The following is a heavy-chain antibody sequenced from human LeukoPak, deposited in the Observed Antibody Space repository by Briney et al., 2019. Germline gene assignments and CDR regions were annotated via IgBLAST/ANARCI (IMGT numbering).Heavy chain of an antibody. CDR2: IIPIFGTA. J-gene: IGHJ3*02. V-gene: IGHV1-69*06. CDR1: GGTFSSQA. Sequence: SVKVSCKASGGTFSSQAISWVRQAPGQGLEWMGGIIPIFGTANYEQKFQGRVTITADKSTSTAYMELSSLRSDDTAVYYCARDTYDSSGYYPPHDAFDIWGQGTMVTVSS. D-gene: IGHD3-22*01. CDR3: ARDTYDSSGYYPPHDAFDI.